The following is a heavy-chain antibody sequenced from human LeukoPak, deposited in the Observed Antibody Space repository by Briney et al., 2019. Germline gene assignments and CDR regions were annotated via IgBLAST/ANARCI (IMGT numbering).Heavy chain of an antibody. V-gene: IGHV4-59*01. J-gene: IGHJ4*02. CDR2: IYYSGSI. D-gene: IGHD3-22*01. CDR1: GASISSYY. Sequence: SETLSLTCTVSGASISSYYWSWIRQPPGKGLDWIGDIYYSGSIKYNPSLKSRVTMSVDTSKNQFSLKLSSVTAADTAIYYCARENPSGYYNRPIDYWGQGTLVTVSS. CDR3: ARENPSGYYNRPIDY.